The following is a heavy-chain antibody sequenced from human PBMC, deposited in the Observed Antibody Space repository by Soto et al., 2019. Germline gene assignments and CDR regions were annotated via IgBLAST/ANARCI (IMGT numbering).Heavy chain of an antibody. Sequence: QLQLKEAGSGLVKPSQTLSLTCAVSGGSISSGGYSWHWIRQTPGKGLEWIGYIYHSGFTHYNPSRKSRVTISVDKSKNQCSLTLTSVTAADTAVYLCARDQLEGNWFDPWGQGTLVTVSS. V-gene: IGHV4-30-2*01. CDR2: IYHSGFT. D-gene: IGHD1-1*01. CDR1: GGSISSGGYS. CDR3: ARDQLEGNWFDP. J-gene: IGHJ5*02.